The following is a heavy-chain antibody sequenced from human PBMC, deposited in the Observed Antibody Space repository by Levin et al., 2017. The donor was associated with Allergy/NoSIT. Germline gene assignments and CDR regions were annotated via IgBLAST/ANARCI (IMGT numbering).Heavy chain of an antibody. D-gene: IGHD4-11*01. CDR3: AKVIDYSMRSGNFDY. CDR1: GFTFSSYA. V-gene: IGHV3-23*01. Sequence: GGSLRLSCAASGFTFSSYAMSWVRQAPGKGLEWVSAISGSGGSTYYADSVKGRFTISRDNSKNTLYLQMNSLRAEDTAVYYCAKVIDYSMRSGNFDYWGQGTLVTVSS. CDR2: ISGSGGST. J-gene: IGHJ4*02.